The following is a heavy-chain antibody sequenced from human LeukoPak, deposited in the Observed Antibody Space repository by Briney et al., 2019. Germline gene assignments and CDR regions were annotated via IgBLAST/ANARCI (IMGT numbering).Heavy chain of an antibody. CDR1: GFTFSYYT. CDR3: VVGLQSHFDY. D-gene: IGHD5-24*01. Sequence: GGSLRLSCAASGFTFSYYTMHWVRQAPGKGLEWVSSISSSSSYIYYADSVKGRFTISRDNAKNSLYLQMNSLRAEDTAVYYCVVGLQSHFDYWGQGTLVTVSS. J-gene: IGHJ4*02. CDR2: ISSSSSYI. V-gene: IGHV3-21*01.